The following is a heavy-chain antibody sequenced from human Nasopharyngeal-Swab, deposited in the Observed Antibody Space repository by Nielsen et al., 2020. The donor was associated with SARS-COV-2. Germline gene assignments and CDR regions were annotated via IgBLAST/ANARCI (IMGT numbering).Heavy chain of an antibody. CDR2: ISGSGGST. CDR1: GFTFSSYS. Sequence: GESLKISCAASGFTFSSYSMNWVRQAPGKGLEWVSAISGSGGSTYYADSVKGRFTISRDNSKNTLYLQMNSLRAEDTAVYYCAKGTGSYFTGDYYFDYWGQGTLVTVSS. V-gene: IGHV3-23*01. D-gene: IGHD1-26*01. J-gene: IGHJ4*02. CDR3: AKGTGSYFTGDYYFDY.